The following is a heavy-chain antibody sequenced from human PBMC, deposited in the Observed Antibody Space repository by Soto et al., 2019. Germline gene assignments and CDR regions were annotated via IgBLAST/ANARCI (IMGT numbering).Heavy chain of an antibody. D-gene: IGHD6-13*01. Sequence: QVQLQQWGAGLLKPSETLSLTCAVYGGFVTSGSYYWSWIRQPPGKGLAWIGEMSHSGGTHFNPSLKSRVTISVDTSKNQFTLKMSSVTAADTALYYCARVERGTATPVVDAFDIWGPGTMVTVSS. V-gene: IGHV4-34*01. CDR2: MSHSGGT. J-gene: IGHJ3*02. CDR1: GGFVTSGSYY. CDR3: ARVERGTATPVVDAFDI.